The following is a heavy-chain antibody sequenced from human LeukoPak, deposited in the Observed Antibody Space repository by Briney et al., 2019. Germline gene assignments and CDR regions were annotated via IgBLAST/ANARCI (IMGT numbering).Heavy chain of an antibody. J-gene: IGHJ5*02. CDR1: GGSLSTYY. CDR2: IYYTGST. V-gene: IGHV4-59*01. D-gene: IGHD3-22*01. CDR3: ARASGGYYNNWFDP. Sequence: SETLSLTCTVSGGSLSTYYWSWIRQPPGKGLDWMGYIYYTGSTNYNPSLKSRVTISVDTSKNQFSLNLNSVTAADTAEYYCARASGGYYNNWFDPWGQGTLVTVSS.